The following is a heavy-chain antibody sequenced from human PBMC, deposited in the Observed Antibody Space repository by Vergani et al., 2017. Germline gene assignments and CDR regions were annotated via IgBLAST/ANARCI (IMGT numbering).Heavy chain of an antibody. CDR1: GGSISSGSYY. V-gene: IGHV4-61*02. CDR2: IYTSGST. D-gene: IGHD3-3*01. Sequence: QVQLQESGPGLVKPSQTLSLTCTVSGGSISSGSYYWSWIRPPAGKGLEWIGRIYTSGSTNYNPPLNSRVTISVDTSKNQCSLKLSSVTAADTAVYYCARGSSYDFWSGYYPNYYYYYMDVWGKGTTVTVSS. CDR3: ARGSSYDFWSGYYPNYYYYYMDV. J-gene: IGHJ6*03.